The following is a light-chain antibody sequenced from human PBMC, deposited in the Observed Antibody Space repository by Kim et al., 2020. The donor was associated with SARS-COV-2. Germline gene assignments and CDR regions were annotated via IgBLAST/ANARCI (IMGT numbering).Light chain of an antibody. CDR1: SGHSRYD. J-gene: IGLJ3*02. V-gene: IGLV4-69*01. Sequence: QLVLTQSPSASASLGASVKLTCTLSSGHSRYDIAWHQQQPEKCPRYLMNVNSDGSHNKGDGIPDRFSGSSSGAERYLTISSLQSDDEADYYCQTWDTGIRVFGGGTQLTVL. CDR3: QTWDTGIRV. CDR2: VNSDGSH.